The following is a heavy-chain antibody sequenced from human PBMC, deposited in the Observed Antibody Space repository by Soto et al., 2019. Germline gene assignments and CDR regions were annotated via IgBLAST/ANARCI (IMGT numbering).Heavy chain of an antibody. D-gene: IGHD6-19*01. CDR1: GFTFSSYW. Sequence: PGGSLRLSCGASGFTFSSYWMHWVRQAPGKGLVWVSRVNTDERRTSYADSVKGRFTISRDNAKNTLYLQMNSLRAEDTAVYYCARVLNGQWYFDYWGQGTQVTVSS. CDR3: ARVLNGQWYFDY. V-gene: IGHV3-74*01. J-gene: IGHJ4*02. CDR2: VNTDERRT.